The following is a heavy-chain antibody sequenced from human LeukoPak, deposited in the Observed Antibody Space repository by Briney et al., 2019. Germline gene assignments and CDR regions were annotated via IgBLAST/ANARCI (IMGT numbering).Heavy chain of an antibody. Sequence: PSETLSLTCTVSGGSISNYYWTWIRQPPEKGLEWIGYIYYSGSTNYNPSLRSRATISVDTSKKQFSLNLSSVTAADTALYYCARVATMVRGSNGMDVWGKGTTVTVSS. CDR2: IYYSGST. D-gene: IGHD3-10*01. CDR1: GGSISNYY. V-gene: IGHV4-59*01. CDR3: ARVATMVRGSNGMDV. J-gene: IGHJ6*04.